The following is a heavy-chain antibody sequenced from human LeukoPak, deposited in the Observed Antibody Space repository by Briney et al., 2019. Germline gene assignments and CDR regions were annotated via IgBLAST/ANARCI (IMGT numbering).Heavy chain of an antibody. J-gene: IGHJ5*02. V-gene: IGHV3-64*01. Sequence: GGSLRLSCAASGFTFSSYTMHWVRQAPGKGLESVSAISANGGSTYYINSVKERFTISRDNAKNTLYLQMGSLRPDDMAVYYCAREVDGGSDPGGQGTLVTVSS. D-gene: IGHD3-16*01. CDR3: AREVDGGSDP. CDR1: GFTFSSYT. CDR2: ISANGGST.